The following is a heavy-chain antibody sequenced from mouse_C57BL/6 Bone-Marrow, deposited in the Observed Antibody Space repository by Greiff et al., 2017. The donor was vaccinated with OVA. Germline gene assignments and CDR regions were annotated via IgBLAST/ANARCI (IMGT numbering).Heavy chain of an antibody. CDR1: GFNIKDDY. CDR3: TTSGYYCSSYWYFDV. Sequence: EVKLMESGAELVRPGASVKLSCTASGFNIKDDYMHWVKQRPEQGLEWIGWIDPENGDTEYASKFQGKATITADTSSNTAYLQLSSLTSEDTAVYYCTTSGYYCSSYWYFDVWGTGTTVTVSS. V-gene: IGHV14-4*01. CDR2: IDPENGDT. J-gene: IGHJ1*03. D-gene: IGHD1-1*01.